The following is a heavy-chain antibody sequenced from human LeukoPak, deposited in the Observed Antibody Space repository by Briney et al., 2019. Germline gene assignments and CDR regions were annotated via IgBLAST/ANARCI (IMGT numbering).Heavy chain of an antibody. D-gene: IGHD4-17*01. CDR3: ARRRGDGDYRPES. CDR1: GDSMNYYY. Sequence: SETLSLTCTVSGDSMNYYYWSWIRQSPGKGLEWIANVYYRGDTTYNPSLRSRVTISLDTSKKRVSLTLTSVTAADTSVYYCARRRGDGDYRPESWGQGTLVTVSS. V-gene: IGHV4-59*08. CDR2: VYYRGDT. J-gene: IGHJ5*02.